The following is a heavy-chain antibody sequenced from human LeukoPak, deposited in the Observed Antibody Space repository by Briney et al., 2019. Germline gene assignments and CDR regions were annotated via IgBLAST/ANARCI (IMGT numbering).Heavy chain of an antibody. CDR1: GGTFSSYA. J-gene: IGHJ4*02. Sequence: SVKVSCKASGGTFSSYAISWVRQAPGQGLEWMGRIIPILGIANYAQKFQGRVTITADKSTSTAYMELSSLRSEDTAAYYCARDRQTYYYDSSGHSPAYWGQGTLVTVSS. D-gene: IGHD3-22*01. V-gene: IGHV1-69*04. CDR3: ARDRQTYYYDSSGHSPAY. CDR2: IIPILGIA.